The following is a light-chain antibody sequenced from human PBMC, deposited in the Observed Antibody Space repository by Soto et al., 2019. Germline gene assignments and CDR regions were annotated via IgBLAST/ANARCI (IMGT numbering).Light chain of an antibody. CDR1: QSVSSSY. CDR2: GAS. V-gene: IGKV3-20*01. J-gene: IGKJ1*01. Sequence: EIVLTQSPGTLSLSPGERATLSCRASQSVSSSYLAWYQQKPGQAPRLIIYGASSRATGIPDRFSGSGSGTDFTLTISRLEPEDFAVYYCQNYGGLTSSTFGQGTKVEIK. CDR3: QNYGGLTSST.